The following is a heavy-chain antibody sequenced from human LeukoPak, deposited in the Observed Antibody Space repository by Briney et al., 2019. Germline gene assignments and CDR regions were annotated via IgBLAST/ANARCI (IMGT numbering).Heavy chain of an antibody. V-gene: IGHV4-39*01. Sequence: KASETLSLTCTVSGGSISSSSYYWGWIRQPPGKGLEWIGSIYYSGSTYYNPSLKSRVTISVDTSKNQFSLELSSVTAADTAVYYSASLGLVAAGLDYWGQGTLVTVSS. CDR1: GGSISSSSYY. D-gene: IGHD6-13*01. CDR3: ASLGLVAAGLDY. CDR2: IYYSGST. J-gene: IGHJ4*02.